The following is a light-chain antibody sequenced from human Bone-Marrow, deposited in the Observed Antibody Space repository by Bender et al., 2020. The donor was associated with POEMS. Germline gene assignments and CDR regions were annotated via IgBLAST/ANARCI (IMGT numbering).Light chain of an antibody. CDR2: DGS. CDR3: QVWDSSTDHSV. Sequence: SYVLTQPPSVSVAPGQTARMTCGGNNIGTKSVHWYQQRPGQAPVLVLYDGSDRPSGIPDRVSASNSGNTATLTISRVEAGDEADYYCQVWDSSTDHSVFGTGTKVTVL. J-gene: IGLJ1*01. CDR1: NIGTKS. V-gene: IGLV3-21*02.